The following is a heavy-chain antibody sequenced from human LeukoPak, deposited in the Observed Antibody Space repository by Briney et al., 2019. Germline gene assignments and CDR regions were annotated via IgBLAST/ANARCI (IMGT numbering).Heavy chain of an antibody. D-gene: IGHD4-17*01. V-gene: IGHV3-11*04. CDR1: GFRFSDYY. Sequence: GGSLRLSCVTSGFRFSDYYMMWIRQAPGKGPEWVAHISSSAATTLYADSVKGRFTVSRDNAKNSLYLEMTSLRAEDTAVYYCARDRGSTVTTVGYWGQGTLVTVSS. CDR2: ISSSAATT. CDR3: ARDRGSTVTTVGY. J-gene: IGHJ4*02.